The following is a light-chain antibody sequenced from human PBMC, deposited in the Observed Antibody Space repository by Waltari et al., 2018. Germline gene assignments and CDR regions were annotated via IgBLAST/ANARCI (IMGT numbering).Light chain of an antibody. Sequence: QSVLTQPPSASGTLGQRVTISCSGSSSNIGSNVVSWYQQVPGTAPRLIIHSTHQRPSGVPDRFSGSKSGTSASLAISGLQGADEADYYCSAWDDSLNGPVVFGGGTKVTVL. J-gene: IGLJ2*01. CDR1: SSNIGSNV. CDR3: SAWDDSLNGPVV. CDR2: STH. V-gene: IGLV1-44*01.